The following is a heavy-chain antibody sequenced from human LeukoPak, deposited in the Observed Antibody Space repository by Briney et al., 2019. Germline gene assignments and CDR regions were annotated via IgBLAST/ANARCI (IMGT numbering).Heavy chain of an antibody. J-gene: IGHJ4*02. CDR3: ARLPALRNLDY. D-gene: IGHD1-14*01. CDR1: GGTFSSYA. Sequence: SVKVSCKASGGTFSSYAISWVRQAPGQGLEWMGRIIPILGIANYAQKFQGRVTITADKSTSTAYMELRSLRSDDTAVYYCARLPALRNLDYWGQGTLVTVSS. V-gene: IGHV1-69*04. CDR2: IIPILGIA.